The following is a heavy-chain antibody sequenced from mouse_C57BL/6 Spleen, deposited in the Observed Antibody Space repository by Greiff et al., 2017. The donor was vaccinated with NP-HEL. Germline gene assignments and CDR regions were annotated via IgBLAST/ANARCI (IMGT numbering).Heavy chain of an antibody. CDR2: ISYDGSN. V-gene: IGHV3-6*01. CDR1: GYSITSGYY. J-gene: IGHJ4*01. CDR3: ARAYYYGSSFYAMDY. Sequence: EVQRVESGPGLVKPSQSLSLTCSVTGYSITSGYYWNWIRQFPGNKLEWMGYISYDGSNNYNPSLKNRISITRDTSKNQFFLKLNSVTTEDTATYYCARAYYYGSSFYAMDYWGQGTSVTVSS. D-gene: IGHD1-1*01.